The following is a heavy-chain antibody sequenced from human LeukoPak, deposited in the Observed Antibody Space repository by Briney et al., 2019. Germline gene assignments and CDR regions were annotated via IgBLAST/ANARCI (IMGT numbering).Heavy chain of an antibody. D-gene: IGHD2-21*02. CDR2: ISGSGSTT. J-gene: IGHJ4*02. CDR3: ARGIYCGGDCYSGAQDY. CDR1: GFTFSSYA. Sequence: PGGSLRLSCTTSGFTFSSYAMSWVRQAPGKGLEWVSTISGSGSTTYYADSVKGRFTISRDNAKNSLYLQMNSLRAEDTAVYYCARGIYCGGDCYSGAQDYWGQGTLVTVSS. V-gene: IGHV3-23*01.